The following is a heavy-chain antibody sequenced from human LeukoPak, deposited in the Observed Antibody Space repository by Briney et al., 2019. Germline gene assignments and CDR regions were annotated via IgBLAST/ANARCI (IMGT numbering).Heavy chain of an antibody. CDR1: GFTFSSYA. CDR2: ISGSGSTT. Sequence: GGSLRLSCAASGFTFSSYAMSWVRRAPGKGLEWVSTISGSGSTTYHADSVKGRFTISRDSSKNTLYLQMNSRRAEDTAVYYCAKESSGYYYDFDYWGQGTLVTVSS. J-gene: IGHJ4*02. D-gene: IGHD3-22*01. CDR3: AKESSGYYYDFDY. V-gene: IGHV3-23*01.